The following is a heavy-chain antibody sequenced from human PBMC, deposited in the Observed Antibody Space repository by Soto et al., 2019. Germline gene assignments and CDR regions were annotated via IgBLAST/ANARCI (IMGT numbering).Heavy chain of an antibody. CDR3: ARDIPGRIFGVVRSIGIDV. V-gene: IGHV1-69*01. CDR1: GGTFSSYA. D-gene: IGHD3-3*01. Sequence: QVQLVQSGAEVKKPGSSVKVSCKASGGTFSSYAISWVRQAPGQGLEWMGGIIPIFGTANYAKKFQGRVTITADEYTSTAYMELSSLRSEDTAVYYCARDIPGRIFGVVRSIGIDVWGQGTTVTVSS. J-gene: IGHJ6*02. CDR2: IIPIFGTA.